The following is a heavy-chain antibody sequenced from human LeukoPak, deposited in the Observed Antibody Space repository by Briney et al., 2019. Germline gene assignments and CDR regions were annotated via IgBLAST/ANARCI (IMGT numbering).Heavy chain of an antibody. CDR3: ARSKSYSSGWADFDC. Sequence: GGSLRLSCAASVFTFSSHDMHWVRQPTGKGLEWVSVVGTAGNTYYTDSVKGRFTISRENAKNSLYLQMDNLRAEDTAVYYCARSKSYSSGWADFDCWGQGTLVTVSS. V-gene: IGHV3-13*01. D-gene: IGHD6-19*01. J-gene: IGHJ4*02. CDR2: VGTAGNT. CDR1: VFTFSSHD.